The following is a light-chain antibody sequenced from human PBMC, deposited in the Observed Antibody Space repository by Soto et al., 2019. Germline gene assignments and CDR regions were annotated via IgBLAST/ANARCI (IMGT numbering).Light chain of an antibody. J-gene: IGKJ2*01. CDR1: QSVSSSY. Sequence: ELVLTQSPGTLSLSPGERATLSCRASQSVSSSYLAWYQQKPGQAPRLLIYGASSRATGIPDRFSGSGSGTDFTLTISRLEPEDFAVYYCQQYGSSPPGTFGQGTKLEIK. V-gene: IGKV3-20*01. CDR2: GAS. CDR3: QQYGSSPPGT.